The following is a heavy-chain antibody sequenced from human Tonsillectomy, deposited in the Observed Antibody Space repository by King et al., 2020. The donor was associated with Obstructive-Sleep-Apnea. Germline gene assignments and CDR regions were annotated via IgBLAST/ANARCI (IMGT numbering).Heavy chain of an antibody. CDR2: IRNKANNYAT. Sequence: VQLVESGGDLVQPGGSLKLSCAASGFTFSGSAMHWVRQASGKGLEWVGRIRNKANNYATEYAASMQGRVTISRDDSKKTAYLQMSGLKVEDTAVYYCRAAAADGVSNFDYWGQGALVTVSS. J-gene: IGHJ4*02. CDR3: RAAAADGVSNFDY. V-gene: IGHV3-73*02. CDR1: GFTFSGSA. D-gene: IGHD6-25*01.